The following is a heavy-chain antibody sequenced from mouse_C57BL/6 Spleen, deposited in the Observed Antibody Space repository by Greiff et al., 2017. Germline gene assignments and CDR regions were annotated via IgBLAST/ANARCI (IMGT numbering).Heavy chain of an antibody. J-gene: IGHJ4*01. Sequence: DVKLQESGPGLAKPSQTLSLTCSVTGYSITSDYWNWIRKFPGNKLEYMGYISYSGSTYYNPSLNSRISITRDTSKNQYYLQLNSVTTEDTATYYCARGGDGNYLYYAMDYWGQGTSVTVSS. CDR3: ARGGDGNYLYYAMDY. CDR2: ISYSGST. V-gene: IGHV3-8*01. CDR1: GYSITSDY. D-gene: IGHD2-1*01.